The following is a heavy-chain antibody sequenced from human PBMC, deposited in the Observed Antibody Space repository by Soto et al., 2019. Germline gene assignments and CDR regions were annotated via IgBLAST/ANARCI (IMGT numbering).Heavy chain of an antibody. Sequence: GGSLRLSCAASGFTFSSYAMSWVRQAPGKGLEWVSVISGNGGKAYFADSVKGRFTISRDNSKNTLYLQMSSLRAEDTALYYCAKGQKWELPLDSWGQGTLVTVSS. CDR3: AKGQKWELPLDS. D-gene: IGHD1-26*01. J-gene: IGHJ4*02. V-gene: IGHV3-23*01. CDR2: ISGNGGKA. CDR1: GFTFSSYA.